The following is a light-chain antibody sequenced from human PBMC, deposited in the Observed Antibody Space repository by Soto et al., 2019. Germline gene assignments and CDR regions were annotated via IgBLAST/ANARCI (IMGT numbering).Light chain of an antibody. Sequence: IVLTQSPATLSVSPGERVTLSCRASQSVSSLLAWYQQKPRQAPTLLMYDTSTRATGIPARFSGSGSGTDLTLTINSLQSEDLAIYYCQQYHNLPYTFGQGTKVDI. CDR1: QSVSSL. CDR3: QQYHNLPYT. CDR2: DTS. J-gene: IGKJ2*01. V-gene: IGKV3-15*01.